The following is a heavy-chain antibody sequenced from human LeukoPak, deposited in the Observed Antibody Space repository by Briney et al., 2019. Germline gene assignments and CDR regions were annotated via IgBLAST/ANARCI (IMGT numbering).Heavy chain of an antibody. CDR1: GGSFSGYY. Sequence: SETLSLTCAVYGGSFSGYYWSWIRQPPGKGLEWIGEINHSGSTNYNPSLKSRVTISVDTSKNQFSLKLSSVTAADTAVYYCASDMVRGVDREGFDYWGQGTLVTVSS. CDR2: INHSGST. J-gene: IGHJ4*02. D-gene: IGHD3-10*01. CDR3: ASDMVRGVDREGFDY. V-gene: IGHV4-34*01.